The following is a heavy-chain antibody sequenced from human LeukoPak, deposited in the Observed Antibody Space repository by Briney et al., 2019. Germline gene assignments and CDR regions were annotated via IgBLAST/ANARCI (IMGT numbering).Heavy chain of an antibody. J-gene: IGHJ5*02. V-gene: IGHV1-46*01. CDR2: INPSGGST. Sequence: ASVKVSCKASGYTFTSYYMHWVRQAPGQGLEWMGIINPSGGSTSYAQKFQGRVTMTRDTSTSTVYMELSSLRSEDTAVYYCARVQRCSSTSCYYWFDPWGQGTLVTVSS. D-gene: IGHD2-2*01. CDR3: ARVQRCSSTSCYYWFDP. CDR1: GYTFTSYY.